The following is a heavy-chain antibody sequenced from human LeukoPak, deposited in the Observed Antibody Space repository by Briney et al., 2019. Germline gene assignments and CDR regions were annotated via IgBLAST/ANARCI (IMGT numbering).Heavy chain of an antibody. CDR3: AKDSYGHSRGGPLFDY. V-gene: IGHV3-30*18. CDR2: RSYDGSNK. CDR1: GFSFNSYG. J-gene: IGHJ4*02. D-gene: IGHD6-19*01. Sequence: GRSLRLSCAASGFSFNSYGMHWVRQAPGKGLEWVAIRSYDGSNKYYADSVKGRFTISRDNSKNTLSLQMNSLRPEDTAVYYCAKDSYGHSRGGPLFDYWGQGALVTVSS.